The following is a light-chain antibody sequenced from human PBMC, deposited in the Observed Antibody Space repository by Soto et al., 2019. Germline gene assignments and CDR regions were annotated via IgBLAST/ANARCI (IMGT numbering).Light chain of an antibody. CDR2: KTS. Sequence: DIQLTQSPSTLSASVGDRVTITCRASQSIGVWLTWYQQKPGKAPKFLIYKTSTLDSGVPSRFSGSGSGTEFTLTISMLQPDHFANYHCQYYDNYSWTFGQGTKVEIK. J-gene: IGKJ1*01. CDR3: QYYDNYSWT. CDR1: QSIGVW. V-gene: IGKV1-5*03.